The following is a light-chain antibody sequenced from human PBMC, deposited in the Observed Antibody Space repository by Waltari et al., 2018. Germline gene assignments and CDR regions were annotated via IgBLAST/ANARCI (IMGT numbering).Light chain of an antibody. V-gene: IGKV3-20*01. Sequence: VLTQSPGTLSLSPGERATLSCRVSQSISKYLVWYQQRPGHAPRLLIYAGSTRAAGIPDRFSGSGYGTDFTLTISRLEPEDFAMYYCQNHERLPATFGQGTKVEFK. CDR2: AGS. CDR1: QSISKY. CDR3: QNHERLPAT. J-gene: IGKJ1*01.